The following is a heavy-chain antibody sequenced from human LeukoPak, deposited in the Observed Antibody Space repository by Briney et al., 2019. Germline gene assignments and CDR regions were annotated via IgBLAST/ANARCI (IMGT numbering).Heavy chain of an antibody. J-gene: IGHJ4*02. CDR3: ARENSGYDGGFDY. CDR1: GFTFSSYA. CDR2: ISDVGGT. D-gene: IGHD5-12*01. V-gene: IGHV3-48*03. Sequence: GGSLRLSCAASGFTFSSYAMSWVRQAPGKGLEGVSYISDVGGTHYADSVKGRFTISRDNAKNSLFLQMNSLRAEDTAVYYCARENSGYDGGFDYWGQGTLVTVSS.